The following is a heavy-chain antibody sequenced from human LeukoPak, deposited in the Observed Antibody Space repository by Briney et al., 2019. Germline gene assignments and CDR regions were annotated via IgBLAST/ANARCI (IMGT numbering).Heavy chain of an antibody. J-gene: IGHJ4*02. CDR2: INHSGST. Sequence: SETLSLPCAVDGGSFSCYYWSWIRPPPGKGLEWIGEINHSGSTNYNPSLKSRVTISVDTSKNQFSLKLSSVTAADTAVYYCARGRRYSSSPHDYWGQGTLVTVSS. CDR3: ARGRRYSSSPHDY. D-gene: IGHD6-13*01. CDR1: GGSFSCYY. V-gene: IGHV4-34*01.